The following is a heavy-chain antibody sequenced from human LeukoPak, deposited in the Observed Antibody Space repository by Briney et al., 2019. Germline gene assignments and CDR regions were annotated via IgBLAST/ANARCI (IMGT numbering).Heavy chain of an antibody. J-gene: IGHJ4*02. CDR3: ARGVVAAAGRTFDF. CDR1: GGSISSYY. V-gene: IGHV4-59*01. CDR2: IYYSGST. D-gene: IGHD6-13*01. Sequence: SETLSLTCTVSGGSISSYYWSWIRQPPGKGLEWIGYIYYSGSTNYNPSLKSRVTISVYTSKNQFSLKLSSVTAADTAVYYCARGVVAAAGRTFDFWGQGTLVTVSS.